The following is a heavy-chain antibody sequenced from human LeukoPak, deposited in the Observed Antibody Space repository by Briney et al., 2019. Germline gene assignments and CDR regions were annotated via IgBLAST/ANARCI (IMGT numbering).Heavy chain of an antibody. V-gene: IGHV3-73*01. CDR1: GFAFSGSA. Sequence: GGSLRLFCAASGFAFSGSAMHWVRQASGKGLEWVGRIRSKANSYATAYAASVKGRFIVSRDDSKNTAYLQMNGLKTEDTAVYYCTSYDFGVVSPFDYWGQGTLVTVSS. CDR3: TSYDFGVVSPFDY. CDR2: IRSKANSYAT. J-gene: IGHJ4*02. D-gene: IGHD3-3*01.